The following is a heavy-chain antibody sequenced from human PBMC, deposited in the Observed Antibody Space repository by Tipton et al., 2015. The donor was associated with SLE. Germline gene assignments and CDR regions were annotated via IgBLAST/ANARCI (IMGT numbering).Heavy chain of an antibody. CDR3: AREGTLKQWLVEGWFDP. Sequence: TLSLTCTVSGGSVSSGSYYWSWIRQPPGKGLEWIGYIYYSGCTNYNPSLKSRVTISVDTSKNQFSLKLSSVTAADTAVYYCAREGTLKQWLVEGWFDPWGQGTLVTVSS. V-gene: IGHV4-61*01. CDR2: IYYSGCT. D-gene: IGHD6-19*01. J-gene: IGHJ5*02. CDR1: GGSVSSGSYY.